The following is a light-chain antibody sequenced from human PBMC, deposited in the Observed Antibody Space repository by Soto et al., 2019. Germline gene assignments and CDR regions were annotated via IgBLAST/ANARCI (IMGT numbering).Light chain of an antibody. CDR3: QKYNNWPYT. CDR1: QSVSSN. J-gene: IGKJ2*01. V-gene: IGKV3-15*01. Sequence: EIVMTQSPATLSVSPGERATLSCRASQSVSSNLAWYQQKPGQAPRLLIYGASTRPPGIPARFSGSGSGTEFTRTISSLQSEDFAVYYCQKYNNWPYTFGQGTKLEIK. CDR2: GAS.